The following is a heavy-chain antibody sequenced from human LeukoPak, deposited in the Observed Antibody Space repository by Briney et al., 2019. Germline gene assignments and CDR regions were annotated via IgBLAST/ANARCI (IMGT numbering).Heavy chain of an antibody. CDR1: GGTFSSYA. CDR3: ARGVLWSGYFGYYYYGMDV. D-gene: IGHD3-3*01. Sequence: SVKVSCKASGGTFSSYAISWVRQAPGQGLEWMGGIIPIFGTATYAQKFQGRVTITADESTSTAYMELSSLRSEDTAVYYCARGVLWSGYFGYYYYGMDVWGQGTTVTVSS. J-gene: IGHJ6*02. V-gene: IGHV1-69*13. CDR2: IIPIFGTA.